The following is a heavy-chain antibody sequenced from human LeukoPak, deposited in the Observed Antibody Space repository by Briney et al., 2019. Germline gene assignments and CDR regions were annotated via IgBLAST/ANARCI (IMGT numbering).Heavy chain of an antibody. Sequence: GGSLRLSCAASGFTFDDYAMHWVQQAPGKGLEWVSGISWNSGSIGYADSVKGRFTISRDNAKNSLYLQMNSLRAEDTALYYCAKAPYDSSGYYPFDYWGQGTLVTVSS. CDR2: ISWNSGSI. CDR1: GFTFDDYA. CDR3: AKAPYDSSGYYPFDY. V-gene: IGHV3-9*01. J-gene: IGHJ4*02. D-gene: IGHD3-22*01.